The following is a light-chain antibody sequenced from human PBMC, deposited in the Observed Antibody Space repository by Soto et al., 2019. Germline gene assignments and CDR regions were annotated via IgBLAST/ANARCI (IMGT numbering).Light chain of an antibody. CDR2: DAS. CDR1: QSVSSY. CDR3: QQYGSSPSWT. Sequence: EIVLTQSPCTLSLSPGERATLSCRASQSVSSYLAWYQQKPGQAPRLLIYDASNRATGIPARFSGSGSGTDFTLTISRLEPEDFAVYYCQQYGSSPSWTFGQGTKVDIK. V-gene: IGKV3-20*01. J-gene: IGKJ1*01.